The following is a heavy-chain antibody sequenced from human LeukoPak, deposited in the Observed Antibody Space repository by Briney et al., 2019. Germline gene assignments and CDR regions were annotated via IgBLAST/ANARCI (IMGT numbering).Heavy chain of an antibody. V-gene: IGHV3-48*01. CDR1: GFTFSNYP. D-gene: IGHD2-15*01. CDR3: AQAYCSGGSCYSGDAFDI. J-gene: IGHJ3*02. CDR2: ISTSSTTI. Sequence: PGGSLRLSCVASGFTFSNYPMHWVRQAPGKGLEWVSYISTSSTTIYYADSVKGRFPISRDNAKNSLYLQMNSLRAEDTAVYYCAQAYCSGGSCYSGDAFDIWGQGTMVTVSS.